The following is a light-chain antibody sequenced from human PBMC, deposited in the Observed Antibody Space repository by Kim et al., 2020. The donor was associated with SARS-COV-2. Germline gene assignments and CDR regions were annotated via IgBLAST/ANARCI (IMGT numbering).Light chain of an antibody. CDR3: QSYDSRNGDVV. CDR1: SSNIGTGYD. Sequence: QRVTISCTGSSSNIGTGYDVHWYQHLPGRAPKCLIYGNNFRPSDIPDRFSASKSGTSASLAISGLQTEDEGDYYCQSYDSRNGDVVFGGGTQLTVL. CDR2: GNN. V-gene: IGLV1-40*01. J-gene: IGLJ2*01.